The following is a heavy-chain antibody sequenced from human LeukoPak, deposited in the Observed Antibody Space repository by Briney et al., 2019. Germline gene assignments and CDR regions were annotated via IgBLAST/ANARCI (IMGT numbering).Heavy chain of an antibody. V-gene: IGHV3-7*05. CDR3: AKGEGSGSYYYYYGMDV. Sequence: GGSLRLSCAASGFTFSSYWMSWVRQAPGKGLEWVANIKQDGSEKYYVGSVKGRFTISRDNAKNSLYLQMNSLRAEDTAVYYCAKGEGSGSYYYYYGMDVWGQGTTVTVSS. D-gene: IGHD3-10*01. CDR1: GFTFSSYW. J-gene: IGHJ6*02. CDR2: IKQDGSEK.